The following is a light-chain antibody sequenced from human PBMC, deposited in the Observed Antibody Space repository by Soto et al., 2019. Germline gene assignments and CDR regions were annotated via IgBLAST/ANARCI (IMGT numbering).Light chain of an antibody. Sequence: MTQSPATLSASVGDTVTVTYRPRQSVSGWLAWYQQKTGQAPRLLIYGAFTRDTGVPTRISGSRSGTEFTLPISRLQSEDFSVYYCQQYNSWPLTFGGGTKVDIK. CDR1: QSVSGW. CDR3: QQYNSWPLT. CDR2: GAF. V-gene: IGKV3D-15*01. J-gene: IGKJ4*01.